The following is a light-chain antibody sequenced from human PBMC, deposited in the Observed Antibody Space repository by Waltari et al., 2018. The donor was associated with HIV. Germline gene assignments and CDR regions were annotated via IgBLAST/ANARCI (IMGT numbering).Light chain of an antibody. CDR3: QVWDTSSVQGV. J-gene: IGLJ2*01. CDR2: DES. CDR1: NIEIKT. V-gene: IGLV3-21*02. Sequence: SYVLAQPPSVSVAPGQTARITCGGNNIEIKTGHWHQHQTSQAPVLVGHDESPRHSGILEIYFGSNSGNTAPVRISRVEAGDEADYFCQVWDTSSVQGVFGVGTKLTVV.